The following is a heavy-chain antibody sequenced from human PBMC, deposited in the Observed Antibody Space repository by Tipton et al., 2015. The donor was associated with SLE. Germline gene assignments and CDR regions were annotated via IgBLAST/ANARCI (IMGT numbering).Heavy chain of an antibody. CDR1: GGSFSGYY. D-gene: IGHD3-22*01. V-gene: IGHV4-34*01. CDR2: INHSGST. CDR3: ARAFRYYYDSSGYYGDLFDY. Sequence: TLSLTCAVYGGSFSGYYWSWIRQPPGKGLEWIGEINHSGSTNHNPSLKSRVTISVDTSKNQFSLKLSSVTAADTAVYYCARAFRYYYDSSGYYGDLFDYWGQGTLVTVSS. J-gene: IGHJ4*02.